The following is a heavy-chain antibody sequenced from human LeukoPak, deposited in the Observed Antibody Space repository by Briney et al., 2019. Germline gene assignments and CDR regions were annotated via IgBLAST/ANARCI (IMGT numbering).Heavy chain of an antibody. CDR2: ISYDGSNK. CDR3: AKVEGGYDIDTRHFDY. D-gene: IGHD3-9*01. V-gene: IGHV3-30-3*01. CDR1: GFTFSSCA. J-gene: IGHJ4*02. Sequence: PGGSLRLSCAASGFTFSSCAMHWARQAPGKGLEWVAVISYDGSNKYYADSVKGRFTISRDNSKNTLYLQMNSLRAEDTAVYYCAKVEGGYDIDTRHFDYWGQGTLVTVSS.